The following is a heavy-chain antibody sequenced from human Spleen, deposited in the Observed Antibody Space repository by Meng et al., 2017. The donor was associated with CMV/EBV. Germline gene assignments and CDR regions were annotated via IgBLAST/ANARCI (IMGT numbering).Heavy chain of an antibody. V-gene: IGHV3-48*04. CDR3: AREVGYVFDI. Sequence: GESLKISCAASGFTFSSYWMSWVRQAPGKGLEWVSYMNGTGATIYYADSVKGRFTISRDNAKNTLYLQMNSLRAEDTAVYYCAREVGYVFDIWGQGTMVTVSS. J-gene: IGHJ3*02. CDR1: GFTFSSYW. CDR2: MNGTGATI.